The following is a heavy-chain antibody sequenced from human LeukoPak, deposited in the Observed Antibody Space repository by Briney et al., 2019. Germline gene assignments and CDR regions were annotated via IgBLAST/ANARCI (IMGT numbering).Heavy chain of an antibody. J-gene: IGHJ4*02. Sequence: PGGSLRLSCESSGITFSNYAMSWVRQAPGKGLECVSTITPVGSTYYADPVKRQFTISRDNSRNTLFLQVDSLRAEDTAIYYCPNLVLGSLRLPWGQGTLVTVSS. D-gene: IGHD2-15*01. V-gene: IGHV3-23*01. CDR1: GITFSNYA. CDR2: ITPVGST. CDR3: PNLVLGSLRLP.